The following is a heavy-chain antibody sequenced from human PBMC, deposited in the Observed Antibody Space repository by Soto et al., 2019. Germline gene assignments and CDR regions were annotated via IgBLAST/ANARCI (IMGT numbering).Heavy chain of an antibody. CDR2: ISSGSSTI. Sequence: LRLSCAASGFTFSSYSMNWVRQAPGKGLEWVSYISSGSSTIYYADSVKGRFTISRDNAKNSLYLQMNSLRVEDTAVYYCARETGYSSGWRQDYWGQGTLVTVSS. CDR1: GFTFSSYS. CDR3: ARETGYSSGWRQDY. V-gene: IGHV3-48*01. J-gene: IGHJ4*02. D-gene: IGHD6-19*01.